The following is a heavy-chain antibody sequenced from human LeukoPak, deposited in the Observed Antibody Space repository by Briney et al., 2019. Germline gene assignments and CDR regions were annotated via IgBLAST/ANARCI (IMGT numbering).Heavy chain of an antibody. Sequence: PSETLSLTCAVYGGSFSGYYWSWIRQPPGKGLEWIGEINHSGSTNYNPSLKSRVTVSVDTSKNQFSLKLSSVTAADTAVYYRARQPGIAAAGSGDWFDPWGQGTLVTVSS. CDR1: GGSFSGYY. CDR2: INHSGST. V-gene: IGHV4-34*01. J-gene: IGHJ5*02. CDR3: ARQPGIAAAGSGDWFDP. D-gene: IGHD6-13*01.